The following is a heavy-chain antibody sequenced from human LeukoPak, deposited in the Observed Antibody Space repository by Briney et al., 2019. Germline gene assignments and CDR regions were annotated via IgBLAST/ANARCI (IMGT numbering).Heavy chain of an antibody. CDR1: GGTFSSYA. J-gene: IGHJ5*02. Sequence: ASVKVSCKASGGTFSSYAISWVRQAPGQGLEWMGGIIPIFGTANYAQKFQGRVTMTTDTSTSTAYMELRSLRSDDTAVYYCARDYRADSSGYSSDDWFDPWGQGTLVTVSS. D-gene: IGHD3-22*01. V-gene: IGHV1-69*05. CDR3: ARDYRADSSGYSSDDWFDP. CDR2: IIPIFGTA.